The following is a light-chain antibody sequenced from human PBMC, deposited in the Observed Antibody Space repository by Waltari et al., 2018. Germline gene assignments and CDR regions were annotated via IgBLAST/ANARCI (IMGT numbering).Light chain of an antibody. CDR3: QAWDDSVCG. CDR2: QDL. J-gene: IGLJ2*01. V-gene: IGLV3-1*01. Sequence: SYELTQPPSVSVTPGQTAKIACSGEELGHKFAYWYQQRPGQSPLLVIYQDLKRPTGISGRFSGSPSGNTTTLTHAGAQAIDEADYYCQAWDDSVCGFGGGTRLTVL. CDR1: ELGHKF.